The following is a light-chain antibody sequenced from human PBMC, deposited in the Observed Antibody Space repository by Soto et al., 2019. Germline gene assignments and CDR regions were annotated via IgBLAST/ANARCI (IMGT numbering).Light chain of an antibody. CDR3: QQYNSYSLYG. CDR2: EAS. CDR1: QSVRNW. J-gene: IGKJ2*03. Sequence: DIQMTQSPSTRSASVGERVTITCRSTQSVRNWLAWYQQKPGKAPKLLIYEASTLERGVPSRFSGSGSGTEFTLTITSLVPDDFATYYCQQYNSYSLYGFGHGTKVEMK. V-gene: IGKV1-5*03.